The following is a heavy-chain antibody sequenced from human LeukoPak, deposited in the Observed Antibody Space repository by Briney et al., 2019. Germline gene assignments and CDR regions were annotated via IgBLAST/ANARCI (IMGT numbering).Heavy chain of an antibody. CDR2: IVVGGGNT. J-gene: IGHJ5*02. CDR1: GFTFISSV. Sequence: SVKVSCKASGFTFISSVVQWERQARGQRPEWIGWIVVGGGNTNYAKEFQERVTITRDMSTSTAYMELSSLSSEDTAGYYCAAENLGTWFDPWGQGTLVTVSS. V-gene: IGHV1-58*01. CDR3: AAENLGTWFDP.